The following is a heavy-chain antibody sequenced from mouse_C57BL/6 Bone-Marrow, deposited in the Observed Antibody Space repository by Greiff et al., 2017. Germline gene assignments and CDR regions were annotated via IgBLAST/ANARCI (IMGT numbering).Heavy chain of an antibody. V-gene: IGHV14-4*01. CDR1: GFNIKDDY. CDR3: TTFITTVVGRYFDV. Sequence: VQLQQSGAELVRPGASVKLSCTASGFNIKDDYTHWVKQRPEQGLEWIGWIDPENGDTAYASKFQGKATITADTSSNTAYLQLSGLTSEDTAVYYWTTFITTVVGRYFDVWGTGTTVTVSS. J-gene: IGHJ1*03. CDR2: IDPENGDT. D-gene: IGHD1-1*01.